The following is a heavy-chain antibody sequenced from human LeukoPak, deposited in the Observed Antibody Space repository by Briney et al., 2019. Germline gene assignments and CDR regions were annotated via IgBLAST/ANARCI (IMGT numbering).Heavy chain of an antibody. CDR3: ARENLEGFDY. Sequence: GGSLRLSCAAPGFTFSSYSMNWVRQAPGKGLEWVSSIGSSSSSMYYTDSVKGRFTISRDNAKNSLYLQMNSLRAEDTAVYYCARENLEGFDYWGQGTLVTVSS. CDR2: IGSSSSSM. CDR1: GFTFSSYS. V-gene: IGHV3-21*01. J-gene: IGHJ4*02.